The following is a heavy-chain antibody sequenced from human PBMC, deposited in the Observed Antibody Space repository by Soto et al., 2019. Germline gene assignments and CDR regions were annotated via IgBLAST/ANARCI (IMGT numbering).Heavy chain of an antibody. CDR1: GFTFSDYG. CDR2: VTYDGTKN. V-gene: IGHV3-30*18. J-gene: IGHJ6*02. CDR3: AKDSEQEANYYYYGMDV. Sequence: GGSLRLSCAASGFTFSDYGMHWVRQAPGKGLEYIAGVTYDGTKNYYGDSVRGRFTISRDNSKNTLYVQMNSLRVEDTAVYYCAKDSEQEANYYYYGMDVWGQGTTVTVSS.